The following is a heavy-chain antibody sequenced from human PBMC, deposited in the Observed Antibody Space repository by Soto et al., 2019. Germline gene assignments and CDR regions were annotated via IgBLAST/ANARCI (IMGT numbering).Heavy chain of an antibody. CDR2: INPNSGGT. CDR3: ARVGDGMDV. J-gene: IGHJ6*02. D-gene: IGHD3-10*01. V-gene: IGHV1-2*02. Sequence: GASVKVSCKASGYTFSNYGITWVRQAPGQGLEWMGWINPNSGGTNYAQKFQGRVTMTRDTSISTAYMELSRLGSDDTAVYYCARVGDGMDVWGQGTTVTVSS. CDR1: GYTFSNYG.